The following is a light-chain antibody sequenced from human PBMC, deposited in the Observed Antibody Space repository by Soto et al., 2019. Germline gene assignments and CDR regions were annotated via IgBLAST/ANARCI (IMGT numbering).Light chain of an antibody. CDR1: QDIDKY. CDR2: SAS. CDR3: QQSYTIPGT. J-gene: IGKJ1*01. Sequence: DIQMTQSPSSLSASLGDIVTLTCRASQDIDKYLNWYQQKPGQAPKFLIQSASTLQSGVQSRFSGSGSGTEFTLIIAGLQPEDFATYHCQQSYTIPGTFGQGTKWIS. V-gene: IGKV1-39*01.